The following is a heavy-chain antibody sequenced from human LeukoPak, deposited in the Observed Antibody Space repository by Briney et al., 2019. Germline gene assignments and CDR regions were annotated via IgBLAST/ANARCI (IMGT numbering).Heavy chain of an antibody. J-gene: IGHJ4*02. V-gene: IGHV4-59*01. CDR2: IFYSGST. CDR1: SGSISSYY. Sequence: PSETLSLTCTVSSGSISSYYWSWIRQPPGKGLERIGYIFYSGSTNYNPSLKSRVTISVDTSKNQFSLGLSSVTAADTAVYYCARGPTRYYFDCWGQGTLVTVSS. D-gene: IGHD4-17*01. CDR3: ARGPTRYYFDC.